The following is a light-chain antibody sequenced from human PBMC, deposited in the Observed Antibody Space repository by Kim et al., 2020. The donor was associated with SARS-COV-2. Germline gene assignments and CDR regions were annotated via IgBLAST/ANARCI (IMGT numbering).Light chain of an antibody. CDR2: ANN. J-gene: IGLJ3*02. CDR3: QSYDGSLSGWV. V-gene: IGLV1-40*01. CDR1: SSNIGAGYD. Sequence: QRVTISCTGSSSNIGAGYDVHWYQQLPGTAPKLLIYANNNRPSGVPDRFSGSKSGTSASLAITGLQAEDEADYYCQSYDGSLSGWVFGGGTQLTVL.